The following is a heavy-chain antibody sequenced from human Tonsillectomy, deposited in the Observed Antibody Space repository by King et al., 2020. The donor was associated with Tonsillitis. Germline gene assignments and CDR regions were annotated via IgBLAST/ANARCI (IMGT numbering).Heavy chain of an antibody. Sequence: VQLVESGAEVKKPGASVKVSCKASGYTFTGYYMQWVRQAPGQGLEWMGWINPNSSGTNYAQKFQGRVTMTRDTSISTAYMELSRLRSDDTAVYYCARGGDGGYYYYGMDVWGQGTMVTVSS. CDR3: ARGGDGGYYYYGMDV. V-gene: IGHV1-2*02. J-gene: IGHJ6*02. CDR2: INPNSSGT. CDR1: GYTFTGYY.